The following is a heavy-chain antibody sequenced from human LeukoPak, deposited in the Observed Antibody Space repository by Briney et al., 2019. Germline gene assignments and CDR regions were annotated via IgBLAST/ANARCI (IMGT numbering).Heavy chain of an antibody. CDR1: GGSISSYY. V-gene: IGHV4-4*09. CDR3: ARRGYYYDSSGYFDAFDI. J-gene: IGHJ3*02. CDR2: IYTSGST. D-gene: IGHD3-22*01. Sequence: SETLSLTCTVSGGSISSYYWSWIRQPPGKGLEWIGYIYTSGSTNYNPSLKRRVTISVDTSKNQFSLKLSSVTAADTAVYYCARRGYYYDSSGYFDAFDIWGQGTMVTVSS.